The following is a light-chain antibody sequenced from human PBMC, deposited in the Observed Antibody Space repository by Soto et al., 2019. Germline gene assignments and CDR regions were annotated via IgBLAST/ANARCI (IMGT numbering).Light chain of an antibody. J-gene: IGLJ1*01. V-gene: IGLV2-8*01. CDR2: EVS. CDR1: SSDVGGSDH. Sequence: QSVLTQPPSASGSPGQSVTISCTGTSSDVGGSDHVSWYQQHPGKAPKLLIYEVSKRPSGVPDRFSASKSGNTASLTVSGLQAEDEADYYCNSYGGSNNFVFGTGTKLTVL. CDR3: NSYGGSNNFV.